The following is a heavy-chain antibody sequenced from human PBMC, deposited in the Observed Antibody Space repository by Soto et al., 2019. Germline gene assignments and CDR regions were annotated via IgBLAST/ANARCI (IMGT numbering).Heavy chain of an antibody. J-gene: IGHJ6*03. D-gene: IGHD1-1*01. CDR1: GGSISSSSYY. Sequence: SETLSLTCTVSGGSISSSSYYWGWIRQPPGKGLEWIGSIYYSGSTYYNPSLKSRVTISVDTSKNQFSLKLSSVTAADTAVYYCATVPYYYYYYMDVWGKGTTVTVSS. V-gene: IGHV4-39*01. CDR2: IYYSGST. CDR3: ATVPYYYYYYMDV.